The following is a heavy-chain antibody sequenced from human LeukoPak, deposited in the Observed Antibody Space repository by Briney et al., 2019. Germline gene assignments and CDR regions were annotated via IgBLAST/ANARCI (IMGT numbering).Heavy chain of an antibody. Sequence: WVHQAPGKGLEWIGSIYYSGSTYYNPSLKSRVTISVDTSKNQFSLKLRSVTAADTAVYYCARHFGTRGQGTLVTVSS. J-gene: IGHJ4*02. D-gene: IGHD3/OR15-3a*01. V-gene: IGHV4-39*01. CDR3: ARHFGT. CDR2: IYYSGST.